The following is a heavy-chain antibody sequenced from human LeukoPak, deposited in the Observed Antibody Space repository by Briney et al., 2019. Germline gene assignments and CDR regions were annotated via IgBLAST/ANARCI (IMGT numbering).Heavy chain of an antibody. V-gene: IGHV1-2*02. CDR2: INPKSGGT. D-gene: IGHD6-6*01. CDR3: AREAPQSYSSSPYSYFDY. CDR1: GYTFTGYY. Sequence: ASVKVSCKASGYTFTGYYMHWVRQAPGQGLEWMGWINPKSGGTNYAQKFQGRVAMTRDTSISTAYMELSRLRSDDTAVYYCAREAPQSYSSSPYSYFDYWGQGTLVTVSS. J-gene: IGHJ4*02.